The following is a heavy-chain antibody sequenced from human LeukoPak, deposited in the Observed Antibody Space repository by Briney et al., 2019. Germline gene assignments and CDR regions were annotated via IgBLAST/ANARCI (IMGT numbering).Heavy chain of an antibody. Sequence: GSSVKVSCKAFGGTFSSYAISWVRQAPGPGLEWMGGIIPIFGTGNYAQKLQGRVSITADESTSTAYMELSSLRSEDTAVYYCARGNWNPSYYYMDVWGKGTTVTVSS. CDR3: ARGNWNPSYYYMDV. J-gene: IGHJ6*03. V-gene: IGHV1-69*01. CDR2: IIPIFGTG. CDR1: GGTFSSYA. D-gene: IGHD1-20*01.